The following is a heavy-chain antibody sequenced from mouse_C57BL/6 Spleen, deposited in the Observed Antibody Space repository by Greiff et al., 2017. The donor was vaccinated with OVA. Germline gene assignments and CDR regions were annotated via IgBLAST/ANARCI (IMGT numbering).Heavy chain of an antibody. CDR1: GFTFSSYA. V-gene: IGHV5-4*03. CDR2: ISDGGSYT. D-gene: IGHD2-4*01. J-gene: IGHJ4*01. CDR3: ARRGDYDGMDY. Sequence: EVKLVESGGGLVKPGGSLKLSCAASGFTFSSYAMSWVRQTPEKRLEWVATISDGGSYTYYPDNVKGRFTISRDNAKNNLYLQMSHLKSEDTAMYYCARRGDYDGMDYWGQGTSVTVSS.